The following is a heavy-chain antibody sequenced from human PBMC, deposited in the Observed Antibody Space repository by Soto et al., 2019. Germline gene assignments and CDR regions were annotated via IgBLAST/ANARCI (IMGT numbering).Heavy chain of an antibody. CDR3: TWLGAVTGYYYYCMDV. Sequence: EVQLVESGGGLVQPGGSLKLACAASGFTFSGSAMHWVRQASGKGLEWVARIRRRANSYSTAYSASVKGMFTISRDDSNNTEYLQMTSLKTEDTAVYDCTWLGAVTGYYYYCMDVWGKGTTVTVSS. CDR1: GFTFSGSA. J-gene: IGHJ6*03. D-gene: IGHD2-21*02. CDR2: IRRRANSYST. V-gene: IGHV3-73*01.